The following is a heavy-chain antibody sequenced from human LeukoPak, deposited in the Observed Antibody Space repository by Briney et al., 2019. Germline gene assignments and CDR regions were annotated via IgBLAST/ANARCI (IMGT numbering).Heavy chain of an antibody. V-gene: IGHV1-46*02. D-gene: IGHD3-10*01. CDR3: AIVDDEGSGVKYLDY. CDR1: GYSFNKYY. J-gene: IGHJ4*02. Sequence: ASVKVSCKASGYSFNKYYMHELRQAPGQGLEWMGIINPSGGSTSYAQKFQGRVTMTRDTSTSTVYMELSSLRSEDTAVYFCAIVDDEGSGVKYLDYWVQGTLVTVSS. CDR2: INPSGGST.